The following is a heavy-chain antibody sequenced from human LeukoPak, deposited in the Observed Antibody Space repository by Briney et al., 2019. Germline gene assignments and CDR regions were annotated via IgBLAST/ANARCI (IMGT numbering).Heavy chain of an antibody. Sequence: PGGSLRLSCAASGFTFSGSAMHWVRQASGKGLEWVGRIRSKANSYATAYAASVKGRFTISRDDSKNTAYLRMNSLKTEDTAVYYCTRPDDYGDYWGQGTLVTVSS. CDR2: IRSKANSYAT. CDR1: GFTFSGSA. V-gene: IGHV3-73*01. CDR3: TRPDDYGDY. J-gene: IGHJ4*02.